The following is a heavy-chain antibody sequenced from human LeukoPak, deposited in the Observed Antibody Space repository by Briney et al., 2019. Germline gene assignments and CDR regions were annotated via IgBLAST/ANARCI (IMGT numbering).Heavy chain of an antibody. J-gene: IGHJ4*02. CDR3: ARHIDWSYDY. Sequence: GGSLRLSCAASGFSFTTYWMTWVRQAPGKGLEWVANINPDGSVKHYVDSVKGRFTFSRDNAKNSLFLEMNSLRPEDTAVYYCARHIDWSYDYWGQGTLVTVSS. V-gene: IGHV3-7*01. CDR1: GFSFTTYW. CDR2: INPDGSVK. D-gene: IGHD3-10*01.